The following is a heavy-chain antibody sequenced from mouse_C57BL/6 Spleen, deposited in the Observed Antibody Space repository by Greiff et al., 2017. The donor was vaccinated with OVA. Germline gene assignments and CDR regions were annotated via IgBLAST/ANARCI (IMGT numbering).Heavy chain of an antibody. J-gene: IGHJ2*01. CDR3: AREGNGNYVGY. CDR2: INPSNGGT. CDR1: GYTFTSYW. V-gene: IGHV1-53*01. Sequence: QVQLQQPGPELVKPGASVKLSCKASGYTFTSYWMHWVKQRPGQGLEWIGNINPSNGGTTYNEKFQSKATLTVDKSSSTAYMQLSSLTSEDSAVYYCAREGNGNYVGYWGQGTTLTVSS. D-gene: IGHD2-1*01.